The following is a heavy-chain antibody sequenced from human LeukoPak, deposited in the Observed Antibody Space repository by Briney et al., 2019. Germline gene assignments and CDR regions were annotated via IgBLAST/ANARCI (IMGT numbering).Heavy chain of an antibody. Sequence: GGSLRLSCAASRFTFSSHNMNWVRQAPGRALEWVSSITSSGTYIFYADSVKGRFTISRDNAKNSLYLQMNSLGPEDTAVYYCARDPYSGNYGNYYYYYMDVWGKGTTVTISS. CDR2: ITSSGTYI. CDR1: RFTFSSHN. V-gene: IGHV3-21*01. J-gene: IGHJ6*03. D-gene: IGHD1-26*01. CDR3: ARDPYSGNYGNYYYYYMDV.